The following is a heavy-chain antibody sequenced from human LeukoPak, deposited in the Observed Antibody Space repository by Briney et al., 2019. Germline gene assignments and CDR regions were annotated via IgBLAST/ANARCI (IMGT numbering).Heavy chain of an antibody. D-gene: IGHD2-2*01. CDR3: AREWYCSSTSCYAALFDY. CDR2: ISGGGGDI. Sequence: GGSLRLSCAASGFTFSTYAMSWVRQAPGKGLEWVSAISGGGGDIYYADSAKGRFTISRDNSKNTLYLQMNSLRAEDTAVYYCAREWYCSSTSCYAALFDYWGQGTLVTVSS. CDR1: GFTFSTYA. J-gene: IGHJ4*02. V-gene: IGHV3-23*01.